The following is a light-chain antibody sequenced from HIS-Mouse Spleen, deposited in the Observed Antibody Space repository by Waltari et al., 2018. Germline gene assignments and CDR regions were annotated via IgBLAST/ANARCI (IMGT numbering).Light chain of an antibody. Sequence: QSALTQPASVSGAPGQSIPIPCTGTSSDGGSYHLVSWYQQHPGKAPKLMIYQGSKRPSGVSNRFAGSKSGNTASLTISGLQAEDEADYYCCSYAGSSTWVFGGGTKLTVL. V-gene: IGLV2-23*01. CDR3: CSYAGSSTWV. CDR2: QGS. CDR1: SSDGGSYHL. J-gene: IGLJ3*02.